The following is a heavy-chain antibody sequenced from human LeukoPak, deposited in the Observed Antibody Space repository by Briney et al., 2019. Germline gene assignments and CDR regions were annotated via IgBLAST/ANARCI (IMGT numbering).Heavy chain of an antibody. V-gene: IGHV1-58*01. CDR2: IVVGSGNT. CDR1: GFTFTSSA. D-gene: IGHD5-18*01. CDR3: AADPLYSYGLGY. J-gene: IGHJ4*02. Sequence: SVKVSCKASGFTFTSSAVQWVRQTRGQRLAWIGWIVVGSGNTNYAQKFQERITITRDMSTSTAYMELSSLRSEDTAVYYCAADPLYSYGLGYWGQGTLVTVSS.